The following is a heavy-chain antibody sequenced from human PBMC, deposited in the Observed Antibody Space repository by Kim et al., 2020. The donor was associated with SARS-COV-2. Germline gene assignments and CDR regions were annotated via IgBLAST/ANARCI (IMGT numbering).Heavy chain of an antibody. D-gene: IGHD6-13*01. CDR3: ARVGIEPSELVDAFDI. J-gene: IGHJ3*02. Sequence: ASVKVSCKASGYTFTSYYMHWVRQAPGQGLEWMGIINPSGGSTSYAQKFQGRVTMTRDTSTSTVYMELSSLRSEDTAVYYCARVGIEPSELVDAFDIWGQGTMVTVSS. CDR1: GYTFTSYY. CDR2: INPSGGST. V-gene: IGHV1-46*01.